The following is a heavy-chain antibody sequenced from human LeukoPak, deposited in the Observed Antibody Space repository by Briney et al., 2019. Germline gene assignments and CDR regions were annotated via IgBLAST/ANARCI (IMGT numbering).Heavy chain of an antibody. CDR1: GFTFSSFA. J-gene: IGHJ4*02. CDR2: IAYDGSDK. V-gene: IGHV3-30*04. Sequence: GGSLRLSCAASGFTFSSFAMHWVRQAPGKGLEWVAVIAYDGSDKYYADSVRGRFTISRDNSKNTVYLQMNNLKTEDTAVYYCASVLDYWGQGILVTVSS. CDR3: ASVLDY.